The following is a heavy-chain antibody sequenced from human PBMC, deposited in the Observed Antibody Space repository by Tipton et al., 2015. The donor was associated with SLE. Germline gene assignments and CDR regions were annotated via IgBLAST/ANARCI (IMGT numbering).Heavy chain of an antibody. J-gene: IGHJ3*02. D-gene: IGHD6-13*01. CDR3: AGGRQQLDAFDI. CDR1: GFTFSSSS. Sequence: GSLRLSCAASGFTFSSSSINWVRQAPGKGLAWVSSISSSSSYICYADSVKGRFTISRDNAKNSLYLQMNSLRAEDTAVYYCAGGRQQLDAFDIWGQGTMIAVSS. V-gene: IGHV3-21*01. CDR2: ISSSSSYI.